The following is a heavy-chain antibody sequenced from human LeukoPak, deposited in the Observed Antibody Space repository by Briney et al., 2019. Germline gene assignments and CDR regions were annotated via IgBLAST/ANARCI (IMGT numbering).Heavy chain of an antibody. D-gene: IGHD3-10*01. CDR1: GGTFSDFA. CDR2: FIPISGPG. CDR3: ARQRSTGNYGRGYFDY. J-gene: IGHJ4*02. Sequence: ASVKVSCKASGGTFSDFAISWVRQAPGQGLEWMGRFIPISGPGTYAQRFQGRVTITTDESTTTGYMELSSLRSEDTAVYYCARQRSTGNYGRGYFDYWGQGTLVTVSS. V-gene: IGHV1-69*05.